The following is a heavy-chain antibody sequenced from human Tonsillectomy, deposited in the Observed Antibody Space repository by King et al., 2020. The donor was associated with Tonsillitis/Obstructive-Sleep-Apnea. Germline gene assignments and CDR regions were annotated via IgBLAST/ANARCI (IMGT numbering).Heavy chain of an antibody. CDR1: GGSISSGGYY. CDR3: ARGPLPGAWSYFDY. CDR2: IYYSGST. Sequence: QLQESGPGLVKPSQTLSLTCTVSGGSISSGGYYWSWIRQHPGKALEWIGYIYYSGSTYYNSSLKSRVTISVDTSKNQFSLKLSSVTAADTAVYYCARGPLPGAWSYFDYWGQGTLVTVSS. D-gene: IGHD2-2*01. V-gene: IGHV4-31*03. J-gene: IGHJ4*02.